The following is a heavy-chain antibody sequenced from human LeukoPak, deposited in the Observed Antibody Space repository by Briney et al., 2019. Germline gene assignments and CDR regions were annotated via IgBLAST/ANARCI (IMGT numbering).Heavy chain of an antibody. CDR1: GFTFSSYA. CDR3: AKDRLYYYGSGSYDY. Sequence: PGGSLRLSCAASGFTFSSYAVSWVRQAPGKGLEWVSAISGSGVSTYYADSVKGRFTISSDNSKNTLYLQMNSLRAEDTAVYYCAKDRLYYYGSGSYDYWGQGILVAVSS. J-gene: IGHJ4*02. D-gene: IGHD3-10*01. CDR2: ISGSGVST. V-gene: IGHV3-23*01.